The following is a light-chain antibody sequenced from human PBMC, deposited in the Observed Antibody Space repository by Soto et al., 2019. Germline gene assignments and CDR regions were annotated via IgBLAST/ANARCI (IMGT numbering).Light chain of an antibody. CDR1: QPISSW. Sequence: IQMTQSPSSVSASVGDRVTITCRASQPISSWSAWYQQKPGQPPNLLIYSASTLRSGVPSRFSGSESGTLFTLTITNLQPEDFATYYCQQASSFPLTFGGGTKVEV. CDR2: SAS. J-gene: IGKJ4*01. CDR3: QQASSFPLT. V-gene: IGKV1-12*01.